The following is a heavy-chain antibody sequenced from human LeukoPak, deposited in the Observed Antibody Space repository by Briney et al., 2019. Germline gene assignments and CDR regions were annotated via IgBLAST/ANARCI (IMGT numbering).Heavy chain of an antibody. CDR3: ASSGSELLWFGKLLRGSY. J-gene: IGHJ4*02. CDR1: GFTFSSYS. CDR2: ISSSSTYI. V-gene: IGHV3-21*01. D-gene: IGHD3-10*01. Sequence: GGSLRLSCAASGFTFSSYSMNWVRQAPGKGLEWVSSISSSSTYIYYADSVKGRFTISRDNAKNSLYLQMNSLRAEDTAVYYCASSGSELLWFGKLLRGSYWGQGTLVTVSS.